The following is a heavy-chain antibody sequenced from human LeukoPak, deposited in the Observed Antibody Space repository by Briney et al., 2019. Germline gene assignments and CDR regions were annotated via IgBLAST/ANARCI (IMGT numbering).Heavy chain of an antibody. D-gene: IGHD5-18*01. CDR2: IYSGGST. J-gene: IGHJ4*02. CDR1: GFTLSSNY. Sequence: GGSLRLSCAASGFTLSSNYMSWVRQAPGKGLEWVSVIYSGGSTYYADSMKGRFTISRDNSKNSLYLQMNSLRAENTAVYYCARAAVDTAMGPDYWGQGTLVTVSS. CDR3: ARAAVDTAMGPDY. V-gene: IGHV3-66*02.